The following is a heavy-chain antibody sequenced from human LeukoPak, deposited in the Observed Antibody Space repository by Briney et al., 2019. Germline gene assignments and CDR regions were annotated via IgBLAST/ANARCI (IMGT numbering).Heavy chain of an antibody. J-gene: IGHJ4*02. Sequence: GGSLRLSCAASGFTFSSYEMNWVRQAPGKGLEWVSYISSSGSTTYYADSVKGRFTISRDNAKNSLNLQMNSLRAEDTAVYYYARYGDYWGQGTLVTVSS. CDR1: GFTFSSYE. CDR3: ARYGDY. CDR2: ISSSGSTT. V-gene: IGHV3-48*03. D-gene: IGHD3-10*01.